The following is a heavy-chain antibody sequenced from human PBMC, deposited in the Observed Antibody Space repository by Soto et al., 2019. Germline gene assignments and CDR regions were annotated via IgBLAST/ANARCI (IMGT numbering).Heavy chain of an antibody. CDR1: GYSFTSYG. CDR2: ISAYNGDT. CDR3: ARDRDYVWGSNRHTSDY. V-gene: IGHV1-18*01. Sequence: QVQLVQSGAEVKKPGASVKVSCKASGYSFTSYGITWVRQAPGQGLEWMGWISAYNGDTNYAQKFQGRITMTTDASTRTAYMDLRSLGFDDTALYYCARDRDYVWGSNRHTSDYWGQGTLLTVSS. J-gene: IGHJ4*02. D-gene: IGHD3-16*02.